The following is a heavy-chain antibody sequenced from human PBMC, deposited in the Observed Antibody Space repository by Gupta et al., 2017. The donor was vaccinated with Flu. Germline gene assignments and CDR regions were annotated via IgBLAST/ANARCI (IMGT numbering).Heavy chain of an antibody. CDR2: ISISSNYI. Sequence: EVQLVEPGGGLLKRGGSLTLSCAGSGFTFSTYSLTWVRQAPGKGLEWVSSISISSNYIYYADSVKGRFTISRDNAKNSLYLQMNSLRAEDTAVYYCAREGMRQWLDFPFDYWGQGTLVTVSS. D-gene: IGHD6-19*01. CDR3: AREGMRQWLDFPFDY. V-gene: IGHV3-21*01. CDR1: GFTFSTYS. J-gene: IGHJ4*02.